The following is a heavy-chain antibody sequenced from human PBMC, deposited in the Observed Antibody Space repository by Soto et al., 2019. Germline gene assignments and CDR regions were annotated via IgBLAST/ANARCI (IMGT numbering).Heavy chain of an antibody. CDR1: GFTFSGSA. CDR3: TRLWWELPAGFDY. D-gene: IGHD1-26*01. V-gene: IGHV3-73*02. CDR2: IRSKANSYAT. Sequence: EVQLVESGGGLVQPGGSLKLSCAASGFTFSGSAMHWVRQASGKGLEWVGRIRSKANSYATAYAASVKGRFTISRDDSKNPAYLQMNSLKTEDTAVYYCTRLWWELPAGFDYWGQGTLVTVSS. J-gene: IGHJ4*02.